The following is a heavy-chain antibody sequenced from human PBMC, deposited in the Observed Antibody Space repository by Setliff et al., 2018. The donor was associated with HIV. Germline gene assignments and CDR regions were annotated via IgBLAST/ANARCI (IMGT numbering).Heavy chain of an antibody. Sequence: PSETLSLTCAISGDSIRSNYWNWVRQPPGKGLEWMGYIHDSGSTKYNPSLKSRVTLSVDLSKNQVSLTLCSVSAADTAVYYCATSFCTSGVCYNDDAFDVWGQGTMVTVSS. D-gene: IGHD2-8*01. V-gene: IGHV4-59*01. CDR2: IHDSGST. CDR1: GDSIRSNY. J-gene: IGHJ3*01. CDR3: ATSFCTSGVCYNDDAFDV.